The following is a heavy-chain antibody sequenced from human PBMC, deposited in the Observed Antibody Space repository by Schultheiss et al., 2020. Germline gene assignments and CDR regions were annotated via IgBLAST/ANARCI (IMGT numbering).Heavy chain of an antibody. V-gene: IGHV3-7*01. CDR1: GFTFSSYL. J-gene: IGHJ4*02. Sequence: GSLRLSCAASGFTFSSYLMSWVRQAPGKGLEWVANIKQDGSEKYYVDSVKGRFTISRDNSKNTLYLQMNSLRAEDTAVYYCAKDVETGYCSGGSCYPAGDLDYLGQGTMVTVSS. CDR3: AKDVETGYCSGGSCYPAGDLDY. D-gene: IGHD2-15*01. CDR2: IKQDGSEK.